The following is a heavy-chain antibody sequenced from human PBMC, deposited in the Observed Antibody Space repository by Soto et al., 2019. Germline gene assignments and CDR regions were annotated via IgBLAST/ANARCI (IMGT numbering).Heavy chain of an antibody. CDR3: TTDGGIMVRPLFDF. D-gene: IGHD3-10*01. CDR1: GFIFNKAW. CDR2: IKSSVDGGTT. J-gene: IGHJ4*02. Sequence: PGGSLRLSCGASGFIFNKAWMSWVRQAPGKGLEWVGRIKSSVDGGTTDYAAPVQGRFSITRDDSRDTVYLQMNSLKIEDTAVYYCTTDGGIMVRPLFDFWGQGTRVTVSS. V-gene: IGHV3-15*01.